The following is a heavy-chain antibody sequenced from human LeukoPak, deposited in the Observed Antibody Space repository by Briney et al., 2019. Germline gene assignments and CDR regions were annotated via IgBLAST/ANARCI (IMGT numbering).Heavy chain of an antibody. V-gene: IGHV5-51*01. J-gene: IGHJ6*02. CDR1: GYSFTSYW. CDR2: IYPGDSDT. D-gene: IGHD6-6*01. Sequence: GGSLRISCKGSGYSFTSYWIGWVRQMPGKGLEWMGIIYPGDSDTRYSPSFQGQVTISADKSISTAYLQWSSLKASDTAMYYCARHSSSLYYYYGMDVWGQGTTVTVSS. CDR3: ARHSSSLYYYYGMDV.